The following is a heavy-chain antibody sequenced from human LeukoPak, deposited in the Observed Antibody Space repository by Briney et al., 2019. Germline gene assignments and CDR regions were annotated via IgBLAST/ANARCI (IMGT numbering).Heavy chain of an antibody. CDR3: ARVSDGYYFDY. D-gene: IGHD2-21*01. Sequence: SETLSLTCTVSGGSISSYYWSWIRQPPGKGLEWIGSIYHSGSTYYNPSLKSRVTISVDTSKNQFSLKLSSVTAADTAVYYCARVSDGYYFDYWGQGTLVTVSS. CDR2: IYHSGST. V-gene: IGHV4-38-2*02. CDR1: GGSISSYY. J-gene: IGHJ4*02.